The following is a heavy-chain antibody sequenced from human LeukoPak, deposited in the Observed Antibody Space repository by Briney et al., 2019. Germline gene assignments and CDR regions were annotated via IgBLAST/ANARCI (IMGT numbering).Heavy chain of an antibody. V-gene: IGHV4-34*01. Sequence: SETLSLTCAVYGGSFSGYYWSWIRQPPGKGLEWIGEINHSGSTNYNPSLKSRVTISVDTSKNQFSLKLSSVTAADTAVYYCAKGPMKYYFDYWGQGTLVTVSS. CDR3: AKGPMKYYFDY. J-gene: IGHJ4*02. CDR1: GGSFSGYY. CDR2: INHSGST.